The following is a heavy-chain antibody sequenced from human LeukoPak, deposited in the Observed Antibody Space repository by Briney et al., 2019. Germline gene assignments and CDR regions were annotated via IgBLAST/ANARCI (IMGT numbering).Heavy chain of an antibody. D-gene: IGHD1-7*01. CDR2: INDSGRT. CDR3: ARRWNYGRNYYIDV. V-gene: IGHV4-39*01. CDR1: GGSISSSSYY. J-gene: IGHJ6*03. Sequence: KPSETLSLTCTVSGGSISSSSYYWGWIRQPPGKGMEWIGEINDSGRTNYNPSLMSRVTVSVDTSKNQFSLRLTSVTATDTAVYYCARRWNYGRNYYIDVWGKGAAVSVSS.